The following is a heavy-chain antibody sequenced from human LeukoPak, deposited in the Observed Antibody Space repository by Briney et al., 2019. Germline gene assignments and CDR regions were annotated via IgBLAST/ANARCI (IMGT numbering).Heavy chain of an antibody. CDR1: GFTFSNYV. Sequence: GGSLRLSCVASGFTFSNYVIHWVRQAPGRGVEWVAVISSDTINEYYAAAVKGRFTISRDNTKNTLYQKMNSLRADDTAVYYCARVSDGSGFGDYWGQGTLVTVSS. J-gene: IGHJ4*02. D-gene: IGHD3-22*01. CDR2: ISSDTINE. V-gene: IGHV3-30-3*01. CDR3: ARVSDGSGFGDY.